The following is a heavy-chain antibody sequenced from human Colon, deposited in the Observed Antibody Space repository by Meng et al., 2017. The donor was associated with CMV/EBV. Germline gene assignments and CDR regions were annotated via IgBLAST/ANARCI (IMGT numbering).Heavy chain of an antibody. CDR2: IYSGGTEP. J-gene: IGHJ4*02. V-gene: IGHV3-23*03. CDR3: AKSGSPARDFDS. D-gene: IGHD2-15*01. Sequence: GESLKISCEVSGFTFSDYDMSWARQAPGKGLEWVSIIYSGGTEPHYSDSVRGRFTLSRDNGKSTLSLQMNNLRAEDTAVYYCAKSGSPARDFDSWGQGTLVTVSS. CDR1: GFTFSDYD.